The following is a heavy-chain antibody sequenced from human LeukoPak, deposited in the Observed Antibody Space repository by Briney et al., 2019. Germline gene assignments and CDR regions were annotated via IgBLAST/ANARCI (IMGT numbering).Heavy chain of an antibody. CDR3: ARALWFGELSLSLSFDY. Sequence: SETLSLTCTVSGGSISSGSYYWSWIRQPAGKGLEWIGRIYTSGSTNYNPSLKSRVTISVDTSKNQFSLKLSSVTAADTAVYYCARALWFGELSLSLSFDYWGQGTLVTVSS. CDR2: IYTSGST. CDR1: GGSISSGSYY. J-gene: IGHJ4*02. V-gene: IGHV4-61*02. D-gene: IGHD3-10*01.